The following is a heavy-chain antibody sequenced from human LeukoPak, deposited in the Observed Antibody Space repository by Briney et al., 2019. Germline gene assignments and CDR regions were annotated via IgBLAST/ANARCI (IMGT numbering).Heavy chain of an antibody. J-gene: IGHJ3*02. Sequence: KASETLSLTCTVSGYSISSGYYWGWIRQPPGKGLEWIGSIYHSGSTYYNPSLKSRVTISVDTSKNQFSLKLSSVTAADTAVYYCARDPGGGVVIGAFDIWGQGTMVTVSS. CDR3: ARDPGGGVVIGAFDI. CDR2: IYHSGST. V-gene: IGHV4-38-2*02. D-gene: IGHD3-3*01. CDR1: GYSISSGYY.